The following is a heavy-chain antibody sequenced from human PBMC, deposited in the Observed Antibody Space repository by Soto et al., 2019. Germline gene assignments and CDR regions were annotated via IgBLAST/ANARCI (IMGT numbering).Heavy chain of an antibody. J-gene: IGHJ5*02. CDR1: GYTFSSYA. V-gene: IGHV1-3*01. CDR2: INAGYGNT. Sequence: ASVKVSCKASGYTFSSYAMHWVRQAPGQRLEWMGWINAGYGNTKSSQKFQDRVTISRDTSASTAYMELTSLRSEDTAVYYCARMATSGTLNWFDPWGQGTLVTVSS. CDR3: ARMATSGTLNWFDP.